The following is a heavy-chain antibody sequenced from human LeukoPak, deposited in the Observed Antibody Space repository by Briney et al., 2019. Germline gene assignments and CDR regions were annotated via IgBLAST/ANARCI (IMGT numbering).Heavy chain of an antibody. CDR3: ARSSDYQGSKRALGHY. CDR2: INHSGST. Sequence: SETLSLTCAVYGGSFSGYYWSWIRQPPGKGLEWIGEINHSGSTNYNPSLKSRVTISVDTSKNQFSLKLGSVAAADTAVHYCARSSDYQGSKRALGHYWGQGTLVTVSS. J-gene: IGHJ4*02. V-gene: IGHV4-34*01. D-gene: IGHD3-10*01. CDR1: GGSFSGYY.